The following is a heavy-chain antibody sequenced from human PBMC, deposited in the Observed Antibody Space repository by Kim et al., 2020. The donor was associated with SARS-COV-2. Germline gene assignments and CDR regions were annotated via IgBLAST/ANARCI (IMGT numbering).Heavy chain of an antibody. CDR2: IYYSGST. D-gene: IGHD5-12*01. CDR3: ARSSRGYSSH. J-gene: IGHJ4*02. Sequence: SETLSLTCTVSGGSISSYYWSWIRQPPGKGLEWIGYIYYSGSTNYNPSLKSRVTISVDTSKNQFSLKLSSVTAADTAVYYCARSSRGYSSHWGQGTLVTISS. CDR1: GGSISSYY. V-gene: IGHV4-59*01.